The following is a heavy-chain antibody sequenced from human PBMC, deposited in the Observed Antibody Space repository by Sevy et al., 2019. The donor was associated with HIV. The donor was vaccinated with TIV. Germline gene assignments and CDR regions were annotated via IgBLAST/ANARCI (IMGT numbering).Heavy chain of an antibody. CDR3: AGENAWGRGYS. CDR1: GGSITSLY. J-gene: IGHJ4*02. Sequence: SETLSLTCTVSGGSITSLYWGWIRQPPGKGLEWIANIYYNGNTNYNPSLKSRVTISLDTSKNQFSLSLSSVTAADTAIHYCAGENAWGRGYSWGQGTLVTVSS. V-gene: IGHV4-59*08. D-gene: IGHD1-26*01. CDR2: IYYNGNT.